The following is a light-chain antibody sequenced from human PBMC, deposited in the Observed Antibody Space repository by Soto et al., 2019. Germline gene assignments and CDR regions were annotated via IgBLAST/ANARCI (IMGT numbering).Light chain of an antibody. CDR1: QSVDNN. J-gene: IGKJ5*01. CDR2: GSF. V-gene: IGKV3-15*01. Sequence: EIVMKQSPVTLSSSPRESRTLSCRARQSVDNNVAWYQQKPGQAPRLLIVGSFARATGIPARFSGSGSGSEFTLTISGLQSEDFAVYYCQQYNDRPPITFGQGTRREIK. CDR3: QQYNDRPPIT.